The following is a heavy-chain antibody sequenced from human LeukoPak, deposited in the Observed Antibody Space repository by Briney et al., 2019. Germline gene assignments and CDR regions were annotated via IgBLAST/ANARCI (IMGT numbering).Heavy chain of an antibody. Sequence: SSETLSLTCTVSGYSISSGYFWGWIRQPPGKGLEWIGSIYHSGSTSYNPSLKSRLAISVDTSKNQFSLKLNFVTAADTAMYYRARMFRSSWYINWFDPWGQGTLVTVSS. CDR1: GYSISSGYF. CDR3: ARMFRSSWYINWFDP. D-gene: IGHD6-13*01. V-gene: IGHV4-38-2*02. J-gene: IGHJ5*02. CDR2: IYHSGST.